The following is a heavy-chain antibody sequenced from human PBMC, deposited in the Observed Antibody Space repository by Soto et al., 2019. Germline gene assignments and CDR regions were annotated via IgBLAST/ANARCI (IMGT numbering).Heavy chain of an antibody. CDR1: GYTFTNYG. CDR2: IGAYNGDT. J-gene: IGHJ6*03. V-gene: IGHV1-18*01. D-gene: IGHD6-6*01. Sequence: QVQLLQSGAEVKKPGASVKVSCKASGYTFTNYGITWVRQAPGQGLEWMGGIGAYNGDTHYTQRLQGRVTMTIDTSTSTGYMELRGLRSDDTAVYYCAGVRQLVGYFYYYMDVWGRGTTVTVSS. CDR3: AGVRQLVGYFYYYMDV.